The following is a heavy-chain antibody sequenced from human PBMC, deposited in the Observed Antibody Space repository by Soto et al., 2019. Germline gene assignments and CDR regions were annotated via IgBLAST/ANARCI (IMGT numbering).Heavy chain of an antibody. CDR3: ARVYDSSGYYHVFGY. J-gene: IGHJ4*02. CDR2: ITGSGSTT. CDR1: GFTFRNFE. D-gene: IGHD3-22*01. V-gene: IGHV3-48*03. Sequence: GGSLRLSCAASGFTFRNFEMNWVRQAPGKGLEWVSYITGSGSTTYYADSVKGRFTISRDNAKNSLYLQMDSLRAEDTALYYCARVYDSSGYYHVFGYWGQGALVTVSS.